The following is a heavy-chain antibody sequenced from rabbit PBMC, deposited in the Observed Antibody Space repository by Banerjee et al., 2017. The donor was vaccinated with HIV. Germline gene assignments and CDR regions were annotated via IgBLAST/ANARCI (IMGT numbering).Heavy chain of an antibody. CDR3: ARQDYDDYGDYNL. CDR2: IYAGSSGRT. D-gene: IGHD2-1*01. V-gene: IGHV1S40*01. J-gene: IGHJ4*01. Sequence: QSLEESGGGLVQPGASLTLTCKASGFSFSNRYVMCWVRQAPGKGLEWIACIYAGSSGRTYYARWAKGRFTISKTSSTTVTLQMTSLTAADTATYFCARQDYDDYGDYNLWGQGTLVTVS. CDR1: GFSFSNRYV.